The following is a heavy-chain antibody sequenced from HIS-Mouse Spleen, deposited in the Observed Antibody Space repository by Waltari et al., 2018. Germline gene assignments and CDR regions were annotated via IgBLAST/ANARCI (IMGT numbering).Heavy chain of an antibody. CDR2: IYYSGGT. CDR3: AREIPYSSSWYDWYFDL. Sequence: QLQLQESGPGLVKPSETLSLTCTVSGGSISSSSYYWGWIRQPPGKGLEWIGSIYYSGGTYYNPARKSRVTISVDTSKNQCSLKLSSVTAADTAVYYCAREIPYSSSWYDWYFDLWGRGTLVTVSS. J-gene: IGHJ2*01. D-gene: IGHD6-13*01. CDR1: GGSISSSSYY. V-gene: IGHV4-39*07.